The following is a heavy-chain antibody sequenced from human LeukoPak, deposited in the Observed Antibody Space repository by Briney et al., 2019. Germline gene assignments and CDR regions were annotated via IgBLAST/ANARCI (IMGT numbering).Heavy chain of an antibody. Sequence: SETLSLTCAVSGYSISSGYYWGWIRQPPGKGLEWIGSIYHNGSTYYNPSLKSRVTISVDTSKNQFSLKLSSVTAADTAVYYCARSPRLPSRNAFDIWGQGTMVTVSS. V-gene: IGHV4-38-2*01. CDR3: ARSPRLPSRNAFDI. CDR1: GYSISSGYY. CDR2: IYHNGST. D-gene: IGHD4-11*01. J-gene: IGHJ3*02.